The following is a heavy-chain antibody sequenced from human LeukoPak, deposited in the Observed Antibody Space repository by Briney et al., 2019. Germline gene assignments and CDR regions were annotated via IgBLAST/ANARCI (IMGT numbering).Heavy chain of an antibody. D-gene: IGHD6-13*01. CDR1: GYTFTSYG. Sequence: ASVKVSCKASGYTFTSYGISWVRQAPGQGLGWMGWISAYNGNTNYAQKLQGRVTMTTDTSTSTAYMELRSLRSDDTAVYYCARSHSSSSFHWFDPWGQGTLVTVSS. CDR3: ARSHSSSSFHWFDP. V-gene: IGHV1-18*01. J-gene: IGHJ5*02. CDR2: ISAYNGNT.